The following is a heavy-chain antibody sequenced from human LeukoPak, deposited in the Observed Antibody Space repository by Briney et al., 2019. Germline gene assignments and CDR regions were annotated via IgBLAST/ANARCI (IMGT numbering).Heavy chain of an antibody. CDR2: ISSSSSTI. CDR1: GFTFSSYS. V-gene: IGHV3-48*01. D-gene: IGHD3-10*01. J-gene: IGHJ4*02. Sequence: GGSLRLSCAASGFTFSSYSMNWVRQAPGKGLEWVSYISSSSSTIYYADSVKGRFTISRDNAKNTLYLQMNSLRAEDTAVYYCAKEILWFGELFRLPDYWGQGTLVTVSS. CDR3: AKEILWFGELFRLPDY.